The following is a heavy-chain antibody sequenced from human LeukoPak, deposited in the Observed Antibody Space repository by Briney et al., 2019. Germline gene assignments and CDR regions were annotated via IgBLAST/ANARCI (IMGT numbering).Heavy chain of an antibody. D-gene: IGHD2-2*01. CDR1: GFTFSSFA. CDR2: ISYDGSNK. J-gene: IGHJ3*02. Sequence: GGSLRLSRAASGFTFSSFAMHWVRQAPGKGLEWVAVISYDGSNKYYADSVKGRFTISRDNSENTLYLQMNSLRAEDTAVFYCAKDMCSSTSCSRRAFDIWGQGTMVTVSS. V-gene: IGHV3-30-3*01. CDR3: AKDMCSSTSCSRRAFDI.